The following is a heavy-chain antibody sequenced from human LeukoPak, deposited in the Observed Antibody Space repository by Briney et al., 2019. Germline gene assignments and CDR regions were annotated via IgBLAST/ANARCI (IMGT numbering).Heavy chain of an antibody. CDR2: ISGSGAYS. V-gene: IGHV3-23*01. CDR1: GFTFSSYS. Sequence: GGSLRLSCAASGFTFSSYSMSWVRQAPGKGLEWVSGISGSGAYSYYADSVKGRFTISRDNSKNTLYMQMNSLRAADTAVYYCAKGLAYTGYDYWFDAWGQGTLVTVSS. D-gene: IGHD5-12*01. CDR3: AKGLAYTGYDYWFDA. J-gene: IGHJ5*02.